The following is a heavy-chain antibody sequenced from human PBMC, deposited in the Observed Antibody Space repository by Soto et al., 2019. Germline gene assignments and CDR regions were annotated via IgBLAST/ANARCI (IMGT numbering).Heavy chain of an antibody. CDR1: GGSISSGGYS. CDR2: IDHSGST. V-gene: IGHV4-30-2*01. CDR3: AAGGGLPRYY. Sequence: QLQLQESGSGLVKPSQTLSLTCAVSGGSISSGGYSWSWIRQPPGKGLEWIGYIDHSGSTYYNPSLQGRVTISVDSFKNVFSLMLSSVTAAATVVYYCAAGGGLPRYYWGQGTLVTVSS. J-gene: IGHJ4*02. D-gene: IGHD1-26*01.